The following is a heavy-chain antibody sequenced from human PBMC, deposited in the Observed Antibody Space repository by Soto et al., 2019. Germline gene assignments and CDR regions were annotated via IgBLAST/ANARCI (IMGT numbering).Heavy chain of an antibody. J-gene: IGHJ1*01. Sequence: QAPLVQSGAEVKKPGASVKVSCKASGYTFTTYGIHWVRQAPGQGLEWMGWISGYNGNTNYAQKFQGRVTMTTDTSTTTAYMDLRSLRSDDTAVYYCGRERDGSSWSSAEYLQHWGQGTLVTVSS. D-gene: IGHD6-13*01. CDR3: GRERDGSSWSSAEYLQH. CDR1: GYTFTTYG. CDR2: ISGYNGNT. V-gene: IGHV1-18*01.